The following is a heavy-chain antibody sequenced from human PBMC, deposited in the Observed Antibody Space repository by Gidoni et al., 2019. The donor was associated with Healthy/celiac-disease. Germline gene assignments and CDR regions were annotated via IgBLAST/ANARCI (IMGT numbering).Heavy chain of an antibody. D-gene: IGHD2-8*01. J-gene: IGHJ4*02. CDR1: GGSISSSSYY. Sequence: QLQLQESGPGLVKPSETLSLTCTVSGGSISSSSYYWGWIRQPPGKGLEWIGSIYYSGSTYYNPSLKSRVTISVDTSKNQFSLKLSSVTAADTAVYYCARRVRGIMVYAPARYGFDYWGQGTLVTVSS. CDR3: ARRVRGIMVYAPARYGFDY. V-gene: IGHV4-39*01. CDR2: IYYSGST.